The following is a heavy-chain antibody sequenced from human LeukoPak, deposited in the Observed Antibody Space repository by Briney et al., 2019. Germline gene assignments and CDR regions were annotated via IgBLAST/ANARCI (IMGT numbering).Heavy chain of an antibody. CDR2: INHSGST. CDR3: ARDGSAPYSSSWLPALDY. Sequence: SETLSLTCAVYGGSFSGYYWSWIRQPPGKGLEWIGAINHSGSTNYSPSLKSRVTISVDTSKNQFSLKLSSVTAADTAVYYCARDGSAPYSSSWLPALDYWGQGTLVTVSS. CDR1: GGSFSGYY. V-gene: IGHV4-34*01. J-gene: IGHJ4*02. D-gene: IGHD6-13*01.